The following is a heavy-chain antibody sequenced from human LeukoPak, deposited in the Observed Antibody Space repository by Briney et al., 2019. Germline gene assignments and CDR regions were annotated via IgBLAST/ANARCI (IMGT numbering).Heavy chain of an antibody. V-gene: IGHV3-74*01. J-gene: IGHJ3*02. CDR3: ASSMVRGGNDAFDI. D-gene: IGHD3-10*01. CDR1: EFSFSSYW. Sequence: GGSLRLSCAASEFSFSSYWMHWVRQAPGKGLAWVSRINSDETRTSYADSVKGRFTISRDNAKNTLYLQMNSLRAEDTAVYYCASSMVRGGNDAFDIWGQGTMVTVSS. CDR2: INSDETRT.